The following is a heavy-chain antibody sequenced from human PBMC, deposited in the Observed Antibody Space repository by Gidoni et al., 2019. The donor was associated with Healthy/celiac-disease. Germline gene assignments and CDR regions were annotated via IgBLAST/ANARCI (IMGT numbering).Heavy chain of an antibody. CDR3: ARDELAVAGRLGDY. D-gene: IGHD6-19*01. CDR2: IWYDGSNK. Sequence: QVQLVESGGGVVQPGRSLRLSCAASGFTFSSYGMHWVRQAPGKGLEWVAVIWYDGSNKYYADSVKGRFTISRDNSKNTLYLQMNSLRAEDTAVYYCARDELAVAGRLGDYWGQGTLVTVSS. J-gene: IGHJ4*02. CDR1: GFTFSSYG. V-gene: IGHV3-33*01.